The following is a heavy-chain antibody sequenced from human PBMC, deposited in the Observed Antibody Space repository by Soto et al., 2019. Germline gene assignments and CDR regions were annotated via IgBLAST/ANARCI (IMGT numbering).Heavy chain of an antibody. V-gene: IGHV5-51*01. CDR3: ARTYSSVFHNLDY. J-gene: IGHJ4*02. CDR1: GCSVTNYW. D-gene: IGHD6-25*01. Sequence: PGESLKISCEVSGCSVTNYWIGRVRQVPGKGLEWMGIIYPGDSDIRYSPSFQGQVIIPVDKSISTAYLHWPSLKASDTAMYYYARTYSSVFHNLDYWGQGTLVTVSS. CDR2: IYPGDSDI.